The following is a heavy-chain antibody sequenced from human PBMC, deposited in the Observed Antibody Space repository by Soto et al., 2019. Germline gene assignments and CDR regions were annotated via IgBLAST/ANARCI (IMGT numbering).Heavy chain of an antibody. CDR1: GFTFSGSA. CDR2: IRSKANSYAT. D-gene: IGHD3-22*01. Sequence: PGGSLRLSCAASGFTFSGSAMHWVRQASGKGLEWVGRIRSKANSYATAYAASVKGRFTISRDDSKNTAYLQMNSLKTEDTAVYYCTSSYYYDSSGYYGSPSPFDYWGQGTLVTVSS. V-gene: IGHV3-73*01. CDR3: TSSYYYDSSGYYGSPSPFDY. J-gene: IGHJ4*02.